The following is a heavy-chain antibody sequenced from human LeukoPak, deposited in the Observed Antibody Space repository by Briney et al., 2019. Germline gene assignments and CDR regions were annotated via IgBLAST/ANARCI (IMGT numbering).Heavy chain of an antibody. CDR3: AREAVGGSGSYSVDP. J-gene: IGHJ5*02. V-gene: IGHV4-61*02. D-gene: IGHD3-10*01. CDR1: GDSISSGSYY. Sequence: SSETLSLTCTVSGDSISSGSYYWSWIRQPAGKGLEWIGRIYTSGSTNYNPSLKSRVTISVDTSKNQFSLKLSSVTAADTAVYYCAREAVGGSGSYSVDPWGQGTLVTVSS. CDR2: IYTSGST.